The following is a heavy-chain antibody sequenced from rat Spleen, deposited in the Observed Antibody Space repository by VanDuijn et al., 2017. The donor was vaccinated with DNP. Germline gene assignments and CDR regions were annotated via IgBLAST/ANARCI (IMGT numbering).Heavy chain of an antibody. CDR2: INSEGNT. CDR3: ASTQYSGDVNWFAY. J-gene: IGHJ3*01. V-gene: IGHV3-3*01. CDR1: GHSITNSYR. Sequence: EVQLQKSGPGLVKPSQSLSLTCSVTGHSITNSYRWNWIRKFPWNKLEWMGYINSEGNTRYNPSLKSRIPLTRDTSKNQFFLQVNSVTTEDTGTYYCASTQYSGDVNWFAYWGQGTLVTVSS. D-gene: IGHD1-1*01.